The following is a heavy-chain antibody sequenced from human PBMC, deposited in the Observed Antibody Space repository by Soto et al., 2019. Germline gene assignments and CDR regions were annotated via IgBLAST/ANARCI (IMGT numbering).Heavy chain of an antibody. CDR2: ISDSGGST. Sequence: EVHLLEYGGGLVQPGGSLRLSCVVSGSTFSSDDMSWVRQAPGRGLEWVSGISDSGGSTYYADSVKGRFTISRDNAKNTLYLQMKSLRVEDRALYYCAKVGGGSLAVAGLFDSGGPGTQVTVSS. V-gene: IGHV3-23*01. J-gene: IGHJ4*02. CDR1: GSTFSSDD. CDR3: AKVGGGSLAVAGLFDS. D-gene: IGHD6-19*01.